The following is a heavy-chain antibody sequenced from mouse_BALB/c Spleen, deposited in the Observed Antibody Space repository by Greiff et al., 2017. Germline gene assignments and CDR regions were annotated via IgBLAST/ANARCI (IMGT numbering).Heavy chain of an antibody. D-gene: IGHD2-10*02. J-gene: IGHJ3*01. Sequence: EVMLVESGGDLVKPGGSLKLSCAASGFTFSSYGMSWVRQTPDKRLEWVATISSGGSYTYYPDSVKGRFTISRDNAKNTLYLQMSSLKSEDTAMYYCARVRYGNFTWFAYWGQGTLVTVSA. V-gene: IGHV5-6*01. CDR3: ARVRYGNFTWFAY. CDR1: GFTFSSYG. CDR2: ISSGGSYT.